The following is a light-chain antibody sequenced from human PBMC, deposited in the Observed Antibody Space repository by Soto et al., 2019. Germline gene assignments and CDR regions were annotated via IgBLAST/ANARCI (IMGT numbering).Light chain of an antibody. Sequence: QSVLTHPPSASGSPGQSVTISCTGTSSDVGGYNYVSWYQQHPGKAPKLMIYEVSKRPSGVPDRFSGSKSGNTASLTVSGRQAEDEADYYCSSYAGSNNLGVFGTGTKLTVL. CDR2: EVS. CDR3: SSYAGSNNLGV. CDR1: SSDVGGYNY. V-gene: IGLV2-8*01. J-gene: IGLJ1*01.